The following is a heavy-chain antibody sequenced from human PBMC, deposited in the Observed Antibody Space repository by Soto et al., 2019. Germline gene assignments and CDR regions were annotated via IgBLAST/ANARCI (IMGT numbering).Heavy chain of an antibody. D-gene: IGHD3-3*01. Sequence: VASVKVSCKASGYTFTSYDINWVRQATGQGLEWMGWMNPNSGNTGYAQEFQGRVTMTRNTSISTAYMELSSLRSEDTAVYYCARGHSITIFGVVIIEGMDVWGQGTTVTV. CDR2: MNPNSGNT. J-gene: IGHJ6*02. CDR1: GYTFTSYD. CDR3: ARGHSITIFGVVIIEGMDV. V-gene: IGHV1-8*01.